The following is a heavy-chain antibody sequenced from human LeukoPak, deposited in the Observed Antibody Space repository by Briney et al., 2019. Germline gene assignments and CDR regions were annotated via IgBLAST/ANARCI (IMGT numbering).Heavy chain of an antibody. D-gene: IGHD2-2*01. CDR2: ISAYNGNT. Sequence: ASVKVSCKASGYTFTSYGISWVRQAPGQGLEWMGWISAYNGNTNYAQKLQGRVTMTTDTSTSTAYMELRSLRSDDTAVYYCARDQGIPAAISYYYYDMDVWGKGTTVTVSS. CDR3: ARDQGIPAAISYYYYDMDV. V-gene: IGHV1-18*04. J-gene: IGHJ6*04. CDR1: GYTFTSYG.